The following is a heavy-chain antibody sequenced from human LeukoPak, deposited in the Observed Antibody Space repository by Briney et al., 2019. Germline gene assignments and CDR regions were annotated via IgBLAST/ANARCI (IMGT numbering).Heavy chain of an antibody. V-gene: IGHV4-59*01. CDR1: GGSISSCY. CDR3: ARDPTPLYVNYYYGMDV. J-gene: IGHJ6*02. Sequence: SETLSLTCTVSGGSISSCYWSWIRQPPGKGLEWIGYIYYSGSTNYNPSLKSRVTISVDTSKNQFSLKLSSVTAADTAVYYCARDPTPLYVNYYYGMDVWGQGTTVTVSS. D-gene: IGHD3-16*01. CDR2: IYYSGST.